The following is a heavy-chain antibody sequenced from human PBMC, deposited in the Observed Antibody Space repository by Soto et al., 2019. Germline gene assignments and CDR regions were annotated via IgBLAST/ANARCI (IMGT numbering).Heavy chain of an antibody. J-gene: IGHJ4*02. CDR2: INGSGSSR. CDR3: AKDSSSDSSSSY. V-gene: IGHV3-23*01. Sequence: GGSLRLSCAASGFTFSSYAMSWVRQTPGKGLEWISAINGSGSSRYYSDSVKGRFTISRDNSKNTLYLQMNSLRAEDTAVYYCAKDSSSDSSSSYWGQGTLVTVSS. D-gene: IGHD6-6*01. CDR1: GFTFSSYA.